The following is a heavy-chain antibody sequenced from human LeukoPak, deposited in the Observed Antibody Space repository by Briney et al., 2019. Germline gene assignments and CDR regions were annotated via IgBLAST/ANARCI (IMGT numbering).Heavy chain of an antibody. CDR1: GGSISSYY. CDR3: ARVSVLIAAAGTTRWFDP. V-gene: IGHV4-59*01. Sequence: SETLFLTCTVSGGSISSYYWSWIRQPPGKGLEWIGYIYYSGSTNYNPSLKSRVTISVDTSKNLFSLKLSSVTAADTAVYYCARVSVLIAAAGTTRWFDPWGQGTLVTVSS. J-gene: IGHJ5*02. CDR2: IYYSGST. D-gene: IGHD6-13*01.